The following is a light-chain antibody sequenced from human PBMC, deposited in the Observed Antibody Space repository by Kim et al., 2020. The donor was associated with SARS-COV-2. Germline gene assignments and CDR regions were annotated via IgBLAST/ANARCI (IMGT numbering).Light chain of an antibody. J-gene: IGKJ4*01. CDR2: EVS. CDR3: MQASQWPLT. CDR1: QSLENSDGNTY. Sequence: VMTQSPLSLSAPLGQPASISCRSTQSLENSDGNTYLSWFQQRPGHSPGLLIFEVSKRDSGVPDRFSGSGSGTDFTLNISRVDAEDVGIYYCMQASQWPLTFGGGTKVDIK. V-gene: IGKV2-30*01.